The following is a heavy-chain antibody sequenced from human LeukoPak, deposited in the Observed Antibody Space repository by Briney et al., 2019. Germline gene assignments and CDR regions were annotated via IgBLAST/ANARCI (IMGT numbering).Heavy chain of an antibody. D-gene: IGHD3-22*01. CDR2: IYYSGST. Sequence: SETLSLTCTVSGGSISSYYWSWIRQPPGKGLEWIGYIYYSGSTNYNPSLKSRVTISVDTSKNQFSLKLSSVTAADTAVYYCARTSYDSSGYYRLFGYWGQGTLVTVSS. CDR3: ARTSYDSSGYYRLFGY. V-gene: IGHV4-59*01. J-gene: IGHJ4*02. CDR1: GGSISSYY.